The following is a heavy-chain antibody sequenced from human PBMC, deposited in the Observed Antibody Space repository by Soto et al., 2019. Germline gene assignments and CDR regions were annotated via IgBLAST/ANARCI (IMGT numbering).Heavy chain of an antibody. Sequence: EVQLVESGGGLVQPGGSLRLSCAASGFTFSSYSMNWVRQAPGKGLEWVSYISSSSSTIYYEVSVKGRFTISRDNAKNSLYLQMNSLRAEDTAVYYCARDPAAEPYDYIWGSYRLYFDYWGQGTLVTVSS. V-gene: IGHV3-48*01. CDR2: ISSSSSTI. D-gene: IGHD3-16*02. CDR3: ARDPAAEPYDYIWGSYRLYFDY. CDR1: GFTFSSYS. J-gene: IGHJ4*02.